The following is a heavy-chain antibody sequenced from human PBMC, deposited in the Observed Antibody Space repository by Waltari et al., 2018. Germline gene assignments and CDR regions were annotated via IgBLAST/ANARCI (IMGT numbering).Heavy chain of an antibody. V-gene: IGHV3-7*01. J-gene: IGHJ4*02. D-gene: IGHD4-17*01. CDR3: ARGVFGDYTAFDY. CDR2: RKQDGSEK. CDR1: GFTFSSHW. Sequence: EVQLVESGGGLVQPGGSLRLSCAASGFTFSSHWMSWVRQAPGKGLEGVANRKQDGSEKYYVDSVKGRFTISRDNAKNSLYLQMNSLTAEDTAVYYCARGVFGDYTAFDYWGQGTLGTVSS.